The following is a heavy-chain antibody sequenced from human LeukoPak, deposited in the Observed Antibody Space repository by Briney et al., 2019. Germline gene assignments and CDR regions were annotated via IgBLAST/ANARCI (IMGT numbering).Heavy chain of an antibody. CDR2: IYDGDSET. D-gene: IGHD2-2*01. CDR1: GYNFANYW. CDR3: ALASITCCGSNWLDP. V-gene: IGHV5-51*01. Sequence: GKSPKISCKGSGYNFANYWSGWVRQMPGKGLEWMGGIYDGDSETRDSRSFKGQVTVSADKSISTAYLQWSSLKASDTAMYYCALASITCCGSNWLDPWGQGTLVTVSS. J-gene: IGHJ5*02.